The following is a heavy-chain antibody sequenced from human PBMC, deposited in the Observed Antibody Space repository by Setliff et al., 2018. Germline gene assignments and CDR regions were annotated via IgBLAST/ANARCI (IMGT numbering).Heavy chain of an antibody. D-gene: IGHD3-10*01. J-gene: IGHJ4*02. V-gene: IGHV3-48*04. Sequence: PSETLSLSCAASGFTFSSYSMNWVRQAPGKGLEWVSYINNDGSSTTYEDSVKGRFTISRDNAKNSLYLQMNSLRAEDTAVYYCASSGSYRSPSYYFDYWGQGTLVTVSS. CDR2: INNDGSST. CDR1: GFTFSSYS. CDR3: ASSGSYRSPSYYFDY.